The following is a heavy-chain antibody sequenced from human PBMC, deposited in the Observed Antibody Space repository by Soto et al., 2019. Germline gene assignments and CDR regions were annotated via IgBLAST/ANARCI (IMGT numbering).Heavy chain of an antibody. CDR3: ARLKGIAAAGPPYYYYGLDV. J-gene: IGHJ6*02. V-gene: IGHV4-39*01. CDR2: IYYSGST. Sequence: PSETLSLTCTVSGGSISSSSYYWGWIRQPPGKGLEWIGSIYYSGSTYYNPSLKSRVTISVDTSKNQFSLKLSSVTAADTAVYYCARLKGIAAAGPPYYYYGLDVWGQGTTVTVSS. D-gene: IGHD6-13*01. CDR1: GGSISSSSYY.